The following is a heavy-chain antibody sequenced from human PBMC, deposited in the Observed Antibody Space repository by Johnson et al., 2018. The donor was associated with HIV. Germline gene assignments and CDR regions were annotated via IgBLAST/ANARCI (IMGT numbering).Heavy chain of an antibody. CDR1: GFTFSSYG. D-gene: IGHD6-13*01. J-gene: IGHJ3*02. Sequence: QVQLVESAGGVVQPGMSLRLSCAASGFTFSSYGMHWVRQAPGKGLEWVAVISYDGSNKYYADSVKGRFTISRDNSKNTRYLQMNSLRAEDTAVYYCAKDDGYQLVPGAFDIWGQGTMVTVSS. V-gene: IGHV3-30*18. CDR2: ISYDGSNK. CDR3: AKDDGYQLVPGAFDI.